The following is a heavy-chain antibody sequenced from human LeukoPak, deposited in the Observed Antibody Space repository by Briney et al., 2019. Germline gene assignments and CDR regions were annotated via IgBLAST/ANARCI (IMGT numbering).Heavy chain of an antibody. CDR2: IYYSGST. CDR1: GGSISSSSYY. D-gene: IGHD5-24*01. CDR3: ARDLSRWLPGGD. J-gene: IGHJ4*02. V-gene: IGHV4-39*07. Sequence: SETLSLTCTVSGGSISSSSYYWGWIRQPPGKGLEWIGSIYYSGSTYYNPSLKSRVTISVDTSKNQFSLKLSSVTAADTAVYYCARDLSRWLPGGDWGQGTLVTVSS.